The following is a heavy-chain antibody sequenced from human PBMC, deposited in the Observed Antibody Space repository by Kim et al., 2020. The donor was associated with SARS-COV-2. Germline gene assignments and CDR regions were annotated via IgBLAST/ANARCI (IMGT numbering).Heavy chain of an antibody. Sequence: SETLSLTCTVYSGSCSSYYWAWIRQPPGKGLEWIGSIHYTGSTTYNPSLDSRVTISMDTSQNELSLKLISVTAADTALYYCARAVVTGDRGGGFVDNWAQGTLVTVSS. CDR2: IHYTGST. J-gene: IGHJ4*02. CDR1: SGSCSSYY. CDR3: ARAVVTGDRGGGFVDN. V-gene: IGHV4-59*01. D-gene: IGHD7-27*01.